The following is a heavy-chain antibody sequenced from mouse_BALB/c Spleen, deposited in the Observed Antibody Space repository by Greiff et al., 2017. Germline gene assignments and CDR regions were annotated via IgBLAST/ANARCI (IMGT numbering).Heavy chain of an antibody. CDR1: GFTFSSYA. D-gene: IGHD4-1*01. Sequence: EVKLMESGGGLVKPGGSLKLSCAASGFTFSSYAMSWVRQSPEKRLEWVAEISSGGSYTYYPDTVTGRFTISRDNAKNTLYLEMSSLRSEDTAMYYCARGTGYYFDYWGQGTTLTVSS. V-gene: IGHV5-9-4*01. CDR3: ARGTGYYFDY. CDR2: ISSGGSYT. J-gene: IGHJ2*01.